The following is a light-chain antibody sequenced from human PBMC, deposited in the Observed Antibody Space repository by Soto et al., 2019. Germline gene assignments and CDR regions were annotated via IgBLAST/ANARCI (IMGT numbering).Light chain of an antibody. CDR3: LLSFSGPRV. J-gene: IGLJ2*01. V-gene: IGLV7-46*01. CDR1: TGAVTSDHY. CDR2: ETS. Sequence: QAVVTQEPSLTVSPGGTVTLTCGSSTGAVTSDHYPYWFQQKPGQAPRTLIYETSNKHSWTPARFSGSLLGGKAALTLSGAQHEDEAEYYCLLSFSGPRVFGGGTKLTVL.